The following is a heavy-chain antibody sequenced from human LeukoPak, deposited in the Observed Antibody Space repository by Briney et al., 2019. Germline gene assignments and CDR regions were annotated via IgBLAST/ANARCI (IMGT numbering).Heavy chain of an antibody. Sequence: SVKVSCKASGGTFSSYAISWVRQAPGQGLEWMGGIIPIFGTADHAQKFQGRVTISTDESTSTAYMELSSLRSDDTAVYYCARDGVAEYYFDYWDQGTLVTVSS. V-gene: IGHV1-69*05. D-gene: IGHD6-19*01. CDR2: IIPIFGTA. CDR3: ARDGVAEYYFDY. J-gene: IGHJ4*02. CDR1: GGTFSSYA.